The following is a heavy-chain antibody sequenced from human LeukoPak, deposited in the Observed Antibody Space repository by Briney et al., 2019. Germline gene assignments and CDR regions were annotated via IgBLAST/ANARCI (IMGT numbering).Heavy chain of an antibody. D-gene: IGHD3-3*01. Sequence: PSETLSLTCTASGCTISSYYWSWIRQPPGKGLDWIAYIYYIGRTNYNPSLKSQCTITVDTSKNQFSLTMSSVTGADPGVYYCATGWSGYYWTTWGQGNLVAVSS. J-gene: IGHJ5*02. V-gene: IGHV4-59*08. CDR2: IYYIGRT. CDR3: ATGWSGYYWTT. CDR1: GCTISSYY.